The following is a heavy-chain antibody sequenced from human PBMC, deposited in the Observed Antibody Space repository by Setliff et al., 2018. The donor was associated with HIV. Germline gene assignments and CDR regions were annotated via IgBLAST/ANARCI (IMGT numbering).Heavy chain of an antibody. CDR1: GFRFRSYW. Sequence: GGSLRLSCAASGFRFRSYWMSWVRQAPGKGLESVANVKQDGTETLYVDSVKGRFTISRDNAQNSLYLQMNSLRAEDTAVYYCARGAYGSGSYEINFWGQGTLVTVSS. D-gene: IGHD3-10*01. V-gene: IGHV3-7*01. J-gene: IGHJ4*02. CDR2: VKQDGTET. CDR3: ARGAYGSGSYEINF.